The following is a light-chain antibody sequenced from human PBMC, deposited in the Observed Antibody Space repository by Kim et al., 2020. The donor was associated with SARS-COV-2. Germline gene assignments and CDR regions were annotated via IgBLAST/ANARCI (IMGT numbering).Light chain of an antibody. CDR2: GAS. V-gene: IGKV3-20*01. CDR1: QSVSGSF. Sequence: EIVLTQSPGTLSLSPGERATLSCRASQSVSGSFLAWYQQKPGQAPRLLIYGASSRATGIPDRFSGSGSGTDFTLTISRLEPEDFAVYYCQQYGSSPRVTFGQGTKLE. CDR3: QQYGSSPRVT. J-gene: IGKJ2*01.